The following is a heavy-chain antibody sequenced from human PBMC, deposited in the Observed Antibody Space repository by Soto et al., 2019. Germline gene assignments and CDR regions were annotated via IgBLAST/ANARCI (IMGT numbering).Heavy chain of an antibody. CDR3: GGYNVLTGYQGYGMDV. V-gene: IGHV2-5*01. Sequence: QITLKASGPTLVKPTQTLTLTCTFSGFSLSTGGVGVGWIRQPPGKAPEWLALIYWNDDKRYSPSLNSRLTIPKDTSKNQVVRTMSNMDPVDTATYFCGGYNVLTGYQGYGMDVWCQGTTVTVSS. J-gene: IGHJ6*02. CDR2: IYWNDDK. D-gene: IGHD3-9*01. CDR1: GFSLSTGGVG.